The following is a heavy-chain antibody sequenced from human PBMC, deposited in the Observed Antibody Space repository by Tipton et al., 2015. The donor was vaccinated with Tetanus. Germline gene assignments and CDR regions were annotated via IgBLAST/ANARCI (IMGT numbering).Heavy chain of an antibody. CDR3: VRSTCSDGKCSLYYFDF. J-gene: IGHJ4*02. D-gene: IGHD2-15*01. CDR2: ISYDGSNK. V-gene: IGHV3-30*03. Sequence: SLRLSCAASGFAFSTFGMHWVRQAPGKGLEWVAVISYDGSNKYYVDSVKGRFTISRDNSKNTLYLQLNSLRAEDTAVYYCVRSTCSDGKCSLYYFDFWGQGTLVTVSS. CDR1: GFAFSTFG.